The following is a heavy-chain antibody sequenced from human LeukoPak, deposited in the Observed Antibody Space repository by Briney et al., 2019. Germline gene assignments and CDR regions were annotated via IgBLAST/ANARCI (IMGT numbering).Heavy chain of an antibody. CDR1: SGSINSGSYY. Sequence: PSETPSLTCTVSSGSINSGSYYWNWIRQPAGKGLEWIGRIYSSGSTNYNPSLKSRVTISVDTSKNQFSLKLSSVTAADTAVYYCARYEAVAGVFDYWGQGTLVTVSS. CDR3: ARYEAVAGVFDY. CDR2: IYSSGST. D-gene: IGHD6-19*01. J-gene: IGHJ4*02. V-gene: IGHV4-61*02.